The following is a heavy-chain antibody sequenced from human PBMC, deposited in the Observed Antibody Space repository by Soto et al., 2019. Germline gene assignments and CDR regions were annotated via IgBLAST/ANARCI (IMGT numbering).Heavy chain of an antibody. Sequence: GGSLRLSCAASGFTFSSYSMNWVRQAPGKGLEWVSSISSSSSYIYYADSVKGRFTISRDNAKNSLYLQMNSLRAEDTAVYYCARDRYGSGSYMAYWGQGTLVTVSS. J-gene: IGHJ4*02. CDR2: ISSSSSYI. CDR3: ARDRYGSGSYMAY. D-gene: IGHD3-10*01. V-gene: IGHV3-21*01. CDR1: GFTFSSYS.